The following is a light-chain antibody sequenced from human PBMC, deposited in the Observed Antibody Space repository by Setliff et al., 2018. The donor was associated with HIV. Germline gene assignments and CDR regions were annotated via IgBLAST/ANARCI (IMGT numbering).Light chain of an antibody. Sequence: SALTQPASASGSPGQSITISCTGTSSDVGGHNYVSWYQQHPGKAPKLIIYEVSYRPSGVSNRFSGSKSGNTASLTISGLQAEDEAEYHCSSYTTSNTVPHVFGTGTKVTVL. CDR1: SSDVGGHNY. CDR3: SSYTTSNTVPHV. J-gene: IGLJ1*01. CDR2: EVS. V-gene: IGLV2-14*01.